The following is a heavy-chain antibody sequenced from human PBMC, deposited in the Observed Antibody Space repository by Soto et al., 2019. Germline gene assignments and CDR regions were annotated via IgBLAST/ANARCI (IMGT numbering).Heavy chain of an antibody. Sequence: SETLSLTCAVYGGSFSGYYWSWIRQPPGKGLEWIGEINHSGSTNYNPSLKSRVTISVDTSKNQLSLKLSSVTAADTAVYYCARRRAYYSDSSGYSGYFDYWGQGTLVTLSS. CDR2: INHSGST. J-gene: IGHJ4*02. CDR1: GGSFSGYY. CDR3: ARRRAYYSDSSGYSGYFDY. V-gene: IGHV4-34*01. D-gene: IGHD3-22*01.